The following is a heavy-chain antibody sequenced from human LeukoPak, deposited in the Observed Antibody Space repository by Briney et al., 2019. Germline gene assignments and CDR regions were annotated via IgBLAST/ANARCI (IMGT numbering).Heavy chain of an antibody. V-gene: IGHV1-18*01. D-gene: IGHD3-3*01. CDR3: AREASTIFGVVIMEGMDV. CDR2: ISAYNGNT. Sequence: GASVKVSCKASGGTFISYAISWVRQAPGQGLEWMGWISAYNGNTNYAQKLQGRVTMTTDTSTSTAYMELRSLRSDDTAVYYCAREASTIFGVVIMEGMDVRGQGTTVTVSS. J-gene: IGHJ6*02. CDR1: GGTFISYA.